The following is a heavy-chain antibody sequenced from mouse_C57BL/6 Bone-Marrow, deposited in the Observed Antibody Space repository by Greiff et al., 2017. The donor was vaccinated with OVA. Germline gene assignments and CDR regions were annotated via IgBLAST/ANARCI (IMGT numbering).Heavy chain of an antibody. V-gene: IGHV3-8*01. CDR3: TRWGYYYGSSFYAMDY. D-gene: IGHD1-1*01. J-gene: IGHJ4*01. CDR1: GYSITSDY. CDR2: ISYSGST. Sequence: EVKLMESGPGLAKPSQTLSLTCSVTGYSITSDYWNWIRKFPGNKLEYMGYISYSGSTYYNPSLKSRISITRDTSKNQYYLQLNSVTTEDTATYYCTRWGYYYGSSFYAMDYWGQGTSVTVSS.